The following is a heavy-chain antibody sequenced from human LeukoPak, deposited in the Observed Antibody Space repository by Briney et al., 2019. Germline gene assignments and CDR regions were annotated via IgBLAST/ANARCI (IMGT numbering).Heavy chain of an antibody. CDR1: SGSISTSNYY. Sequence: SETLSLTCTVSSGSISTSNYYWGWVRQPPGKALEWIGNIFYSGSTYYSPSLKSRVTISLDTSKNQFSLKLSSVTAADTAVYYCARVVVPAAIADYYYYYYMDVWGKGTTVTISS. CDR2: IFYSGST. D-gene: IGHD2-2*01. CDR3: ARVVVPAAIADYYYYYYMDV. V-gene: IGHV4-39*07. J-gene: IGHJ6*03.